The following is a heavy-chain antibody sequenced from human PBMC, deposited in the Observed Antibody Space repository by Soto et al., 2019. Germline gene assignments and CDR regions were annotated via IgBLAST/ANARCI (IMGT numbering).Heavy chain of an antibody. V-gene: IGHV1-69*08. CDR3: ARDWESTVSTWSFWAF. Sequence: QVQLVQSGAEVKKPGSSVKVSCKASGGTFSPYTVNWVRQAPGQGLEWMGRIIPFLGVTNYAQKFKARVTLTADTSTTAAYMELSGLRFEDTAVYYCARDWESTVSTWSFWAFWGRGPLVTVSS. CDR1: GGTFSPYT. J-gene: IGHJ4*02. D-gene: IGHD1-26*01. CDR2: IIPFLGVT.